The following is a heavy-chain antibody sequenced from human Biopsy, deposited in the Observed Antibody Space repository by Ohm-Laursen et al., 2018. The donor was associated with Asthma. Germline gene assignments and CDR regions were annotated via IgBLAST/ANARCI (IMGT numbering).Heavy chain of an antibody. CDR2: INWNGGST. D-gene: IGHD6-19*01. Sequence: GSLRLSCAASGFTFSTSWMSWVRQAPGKGLDWVSGINWNGGSTGYADSVKGRFTISRDNAKNSLYLQMNSLRAEDTALYHCGRDMGGFGSGWFPVEFWGQGTLVTVSS. J-gene: IGHJ4*02. CDR1: GFTFSTSW. V-gene: IGHV3-20*01. CDR3: GRDMGGFGSGWFPVEF.